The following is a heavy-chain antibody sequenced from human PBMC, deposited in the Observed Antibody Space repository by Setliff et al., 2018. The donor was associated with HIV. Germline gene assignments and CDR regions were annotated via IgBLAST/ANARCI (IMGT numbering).Heavy chain of an antibody. CDR1: GFTFRTYA. CDR2: INSDGSGT. Sequence: GGSLRLSCAASGFTFRTYAMTWVRQAPGKGLVWVSRINSDGSGTSYADSVKGRFTISRDNAKNTLYLQMNSLRAEDMAVYYCARGHSGYKNGMDVWGQGTTVTSP. V-gene: IGHV3-74*01. J-gene: IGHJ6*02. CDR3: ARGHSGYKNGMDV. D-gene: IGHD5-12*01.